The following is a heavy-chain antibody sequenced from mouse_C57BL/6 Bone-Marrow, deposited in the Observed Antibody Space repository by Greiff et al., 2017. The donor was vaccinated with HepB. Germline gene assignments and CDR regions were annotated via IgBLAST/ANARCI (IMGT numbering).Heavy chain of an antibody. J-gene: IGHJ3*01. V-gene: IGHV1-52*01. CDR3: ASWDANYDIAY. D-gene: IGHD2-4*01. Sequence: QVQLKQPGAELVRPGSSVKLSCKASGYTFTSYWMHWVNQRPIQGLEWIGNIDPSDSETHYNQKFKDKATLTVDKSYSTAYMQLGSLTSEDSAVYYCASWDANYDIAYWGQGTLVTVSA. CDR2: IDPSDSET. CDR1: GYTFTSYW.